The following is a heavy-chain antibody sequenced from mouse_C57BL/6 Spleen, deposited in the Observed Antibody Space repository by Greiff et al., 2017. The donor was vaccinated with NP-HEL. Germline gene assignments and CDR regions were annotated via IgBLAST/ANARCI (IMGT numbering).Heavy chain of an antibody. CDR1: GFTFSDYG. CDR2: ISSGSSTI. D-gene: IGHD1-1*01. J-gene: IGHJ4*01. Sequence: EVKLMESGGGLVKPGGSLKLSCAASGFTFSDYGMHWVRQAPEKGLEWVAYISSGSSTIYYADTVKGRFTISRDNAKNTLFLQMTSLRSEDTAMYYCARTHYGSSYGYYAMDYWGQGTSVTVSS. CDR3: ARTHYGSSYGYYAMDY. V-gene: IGHV5-17*01.